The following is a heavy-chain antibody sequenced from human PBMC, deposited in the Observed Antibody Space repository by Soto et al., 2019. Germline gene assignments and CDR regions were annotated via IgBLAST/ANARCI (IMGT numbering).Heavy chain of an antibody. CDR1: GGSISSSDYY. CDR3: ASLKLGYSTFDP. Sequence: TLSLTCTVSGGSISSSDYYWSWIRQPPGKGLEWIGYIYYSGSTYYNPSLKSRVTISVDTSKNQFSLKLSSVTAADTAVYYCASLKLGYSTFDPWGQGTLVTVSS. V-gene: IGHV4-30-4*01. D-gene: IGHD5-18*01. CDR2: IYYSGST. J-gene: IGHJ5*02.